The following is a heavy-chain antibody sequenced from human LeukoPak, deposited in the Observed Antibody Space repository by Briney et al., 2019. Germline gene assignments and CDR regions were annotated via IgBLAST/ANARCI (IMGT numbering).Heavy chain of an antibody. CDR3: ARGDYMGFDP. J-gene: IGHJ5*02. V-gene: IGHV3-13*01. CDR1: GFAFSTSD. CDR2: IGKAGDT. Sequence: GGSLRLSCAASGFAFSTSDMHWVRQAAGQDLEWVSGIGKAGDTYYLDSVRGRFTIFRENDENSVYLQMNNLRAGDTAVYYCARGDYMGFDPWGQGTLVTVSS. D-gene: IGHD4-11*01.